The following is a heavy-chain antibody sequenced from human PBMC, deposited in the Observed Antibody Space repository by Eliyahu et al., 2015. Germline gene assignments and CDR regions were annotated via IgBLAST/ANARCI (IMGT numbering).Heavy chain of an antibody. D-gene: IGHD1-20*01. J-gene: IGHJ4*02. CDR3: ARGPITGTILFDC. CDR2: ISYDGSNK. V-gene: IGHV3-30*03. CDR1: GFTXSSXG. Sequence: QVQLVESGGGVVQPGRSLXLSCAASGFTXSSXGMHWVRQAPGKGLGWVAVISYDGSNKYYADSVKGRFTISRDNSKNTLYLQMNSLRAEDTAVYYCARGPITGTILFDCWGQGTLVTVSS.